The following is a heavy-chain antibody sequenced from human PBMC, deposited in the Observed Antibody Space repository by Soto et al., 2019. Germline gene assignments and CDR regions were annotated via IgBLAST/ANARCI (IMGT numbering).Heavy chain of an antibody. CDR2: IDPGNSYT. Sequence: GESLKISCKCSGYTFTTYLITFVLQTPGKGLEWMGRIDPGNSYTSYNPSFQGHVTLSADMSISTAYLQWSGLKASDNAMYYCARHTGLGQMQFEYWGQGTLVTV. D-gene: IGHD4-17*01. CDR1: GYTFTTYL. V-gene: IGHV5-10-1*01. CDR3: ARHTGLGQMQFEY. J-gene: IGHJ4*02.